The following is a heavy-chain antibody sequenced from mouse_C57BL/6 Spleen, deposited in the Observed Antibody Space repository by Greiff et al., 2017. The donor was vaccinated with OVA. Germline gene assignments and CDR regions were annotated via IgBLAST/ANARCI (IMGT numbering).Heavy chain of an antibody. Sequence: QVQLKQPGAELVKPGASVKMSCKASGYTFTSYWITWVKQRPGQGLEWIGDIYPGSGSTNYNEKFKSKATLTVDTSSSTAYMQLSSLTYEDSAVYYSARSGIVAFDDWGQGTTLTVSS. CDR2: IYPGSGST. D-gene: IGHD1-1*01. V-gene: IGHV1-55*01. CDR1: GYTFTSYW. CDR3: ARSGIVAFDD. J-gene: IGHJ2*01.